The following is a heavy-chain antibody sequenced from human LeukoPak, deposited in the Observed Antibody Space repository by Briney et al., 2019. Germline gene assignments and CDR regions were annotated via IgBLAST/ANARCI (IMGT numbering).Heavy chain of an antibody. CDR3: ARNNNRITYTFDI. V-gene: IGHV4-34*01. Sequence: SETLSLTCALYGGSFSSYYWTWIRQSPGKGLEWIAEIDHRGSTNYNPSRESRVTISIDTSKNQFSLKLSSVTAADRAVYYCARNNNRITYTFDIWGHGTMVTVSS. CDR1: GGSFSSYY. CDR2: IDHRGST. J-gene: IGHJ3*02. D-gene: IGHD1/OR15-1a*01.